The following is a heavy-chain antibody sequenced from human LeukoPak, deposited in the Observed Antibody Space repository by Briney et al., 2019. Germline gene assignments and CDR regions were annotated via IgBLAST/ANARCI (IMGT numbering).Heavy chain of an antibody. Sequence: ASVKVSCKASGYTFTGYYMHWVRQAPGQGLEWMGWISAYNGNTNYAQKLQGRVTMTTDTSTSTAYMELRSLRSDDTAVYYCARVVGGWEPYFDYWGQGTLVTVSS. CDR3: ARVVGGWEPYFDY. CDR2: ISAYNGNT. V-gene: IGHV1-18*04. J-gene: IGHJ4*02. D-gene: IGHD1-26*01. CDR1: GYTFTGYY.